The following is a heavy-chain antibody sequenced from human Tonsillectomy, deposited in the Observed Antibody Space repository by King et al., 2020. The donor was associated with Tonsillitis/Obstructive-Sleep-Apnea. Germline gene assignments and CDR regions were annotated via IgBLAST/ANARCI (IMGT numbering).Heavy chain of an antibody. CDR1: GFTFDDFG. J-gene: IGHJ4*02. Sequence: VQLVESGGGVVRPGGSLRLSCAASGFTFDDFGMSWVRQAPGKGLEWVSGIHWNGVTTRYADSVKGRFTISRDNAKNSLYLQMSSLRAEDTAFYYCARNFGDPDYWGQGTLVTVS. V-gene: IGHV3-20*04. CDR2: IHWNGVTT. CDR3: ARNFGDPDY. D-gene: IGHD4-17*01.